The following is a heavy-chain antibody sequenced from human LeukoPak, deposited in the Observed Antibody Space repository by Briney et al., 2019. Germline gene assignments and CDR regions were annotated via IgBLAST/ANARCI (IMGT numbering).Heavy chain of an antibody. CDR3: VRAPYGSSWFLFDY. Sequence: GGSLRLSCAPSGFIFSDYYMSWIRQAPGKGLEWVSYISDSGSRIAYADSVRGRFTISRDNTENSLYLQMNSLRAEDTAVYYCVRAPYGSSWFLFDYWGQGTLVTVSS. V-gene: IGHV3-11*01. J-gene: IGHJ4*02. CDR2: ISDSGSRI. CDR1: GFIFSDYY. D-gene: IGHD6-13*01.